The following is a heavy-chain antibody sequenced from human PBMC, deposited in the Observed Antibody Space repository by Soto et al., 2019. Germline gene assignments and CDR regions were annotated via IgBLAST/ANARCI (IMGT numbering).Heavy chain of an antibody. CDR3: AKDPDSSGYYYFWRGLDYYGMDV. CDR1: GFTFSSYA. V-gene: IGHV3-23*01. D-gene: IGHD3-22*01. CDR2: ISGSGGST. J-gene: IGHJ6*02. Sequence: GGSLRLSCAASGFTFSSYAMSWVRQAPGKGLEWVSAISGSGGSTYYADSVKGRFTISRDNSKNTLYLQMNSLRAEDTAVYYCAKDPDSSGYYYFWRGLDYYGMDVWGQGTTVTVSS.